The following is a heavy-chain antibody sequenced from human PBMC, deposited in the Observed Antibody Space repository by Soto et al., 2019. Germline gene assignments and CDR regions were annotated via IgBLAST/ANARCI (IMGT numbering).Heavy chain of an antibody. CDR3: ARYCSSVSCYDEI. CDR1: GYTFTTFG. J-gene: IGHJ3*02. D-gene: IGHD2-15*01. Sequence: GASVKVSCKASGYTFTTFGISWVRQAPGQGLEWMGWINPNSGSTNYAQKFQGRVTMTKDTSISTTYMDLSRLRSDDTAVYYCARYCSSVSCYDEIWGQGTMVTVSS. CDR2: INPNSGST. V-gene: IGHV1-18*01.